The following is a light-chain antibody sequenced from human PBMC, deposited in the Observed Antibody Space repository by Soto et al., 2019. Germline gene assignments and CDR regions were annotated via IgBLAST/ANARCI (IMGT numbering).Light chain of an antibody. Sequence: QMTQSPSTLSASVGDRVTITCRASQSISDWLAWFQLKPGKAPKLLIYDASSLESGVPSRFSGSGSGTDFTLTISSLQPVDGATYDCQHYHTYPWTFGQGTKVDI. J-gene: IGKJ1*01. CDR2: DAS. V-gene: IGKV1-5*01. CDR3: QHYHTYPWT. CDR1: QSISDW.